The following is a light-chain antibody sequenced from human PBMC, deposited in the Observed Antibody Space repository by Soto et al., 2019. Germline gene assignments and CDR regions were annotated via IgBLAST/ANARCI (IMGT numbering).Light chain of an antibody. CDR1: SSDVGIYNS. CDR3: SSYTSSRSYV. J-gene: IGLJ1*01. CDR2: DVS. Sequence: QSALTQPASVSGSPGQSITISCTGTSSDVGIYNSVSWYQHYAGRAPRLMIHDVSNRPSGVSDRFSGSKSGNTASLTISGLQAEDEADYYCSSYTSSRSYVFGSGTKVTV. V-gene: IGLV2-14*03.